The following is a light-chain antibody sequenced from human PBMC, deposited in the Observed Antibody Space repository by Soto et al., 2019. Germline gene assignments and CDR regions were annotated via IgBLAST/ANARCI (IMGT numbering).Light chain of an antibody. CDR1: SSDVGGYNY. Sequence: QSVLTQPPSASGSPGQSVTISCTGTSSDVGGYNYVSWYQQHPGKAPKLMIYEVSKRPSGVPDRFSGSKSGNTASLTVSWLQAEDEADYYCSSYAGSNIWVFGGGTKLTVL. J-gene: IGLJ3*02. CDR3: SSYAGSNIWV. CDR2: EVS. V-gene: IGLV2-8*01.